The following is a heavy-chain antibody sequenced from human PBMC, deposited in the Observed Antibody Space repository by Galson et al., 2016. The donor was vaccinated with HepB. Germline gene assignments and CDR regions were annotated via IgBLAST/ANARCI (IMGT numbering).Heavy chain of an antibody. Sequence: SLRLSCAASGFTFSSYAMHWVRQAPGKGLEWVAVISYDVSNEYYAESVNGRFTLSRDNSKNTLYLQMNSLGAEDTAVYYCARDLGDYGNRGASFDYWGQGTLVTVSS. V-gene: IGHV3-30-3*01. CDR1: GFTFSSYA. D-gene: IGHD4-11*01. J-gene: IGHJ4*02. CDR2: ISYDVSNE. CDR3: ARDLGDYGNRGASFDY.